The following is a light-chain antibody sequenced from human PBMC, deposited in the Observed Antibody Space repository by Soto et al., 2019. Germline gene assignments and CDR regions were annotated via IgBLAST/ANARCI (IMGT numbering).Light chain of an antibody. J-gene: IGKJ2*01. CDR2: AAS. Sequence: DIQMTQSPSSLSASVGHRVTITCRASQSISDYLSWYQQKPGKAPNLLIYAASNLQGGVPSRFRGSGSGTDFTLTISSLRPEDSATYYCHQSFTAPHTFGQGTKLEIK. CDR1: QSISDY. CDR3: HQSFTAPHT. V-gene: IGKV1-39*01.